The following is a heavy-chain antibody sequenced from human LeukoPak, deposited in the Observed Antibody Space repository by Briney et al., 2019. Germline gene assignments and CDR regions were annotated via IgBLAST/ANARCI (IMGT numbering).Heavy chain of an antibody. Sequence: PGGSLRLSCAASGFTFSSYGMHWVPQAPGKGLEWVAVIWYDESNKYYADSVKGRFTISRDNSKNTLYLQMNSLRAEDTAVYYCARGGLGIGDFDIWGQGTMVTVSS. CDR1: GFTFSSYG. CDR2: IWYDESNK. D-gene: IGHD7-27*01. J-gene: IGHJ3*02. CDR3: ARGGLGIGDFDI. V-gene: IGHV3-33*01.